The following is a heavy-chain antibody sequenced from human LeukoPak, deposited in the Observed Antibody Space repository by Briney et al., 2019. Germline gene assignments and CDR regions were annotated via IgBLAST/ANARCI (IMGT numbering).Heavy chain of an antibody. V-gene: IGHV3-33*01. Sequence: GGSLRLSCTASAFTFSSYDMHWVRQAPGKGLEWVAVIWYDGSNKYYADSVKGRLTISRDNSKNTLYLQMNSLRAEDTAVYYCARSTMVRGVTYYYYYGMDVWGKGTTVTFSS. J-gene: IGHJ6*04. CDR2: IWYDGSNK. D-gene: IGHD3-10*01. CDR3: ARSTMVRGVTYYYYYGMDV. CDR1: AFTFSSYD.